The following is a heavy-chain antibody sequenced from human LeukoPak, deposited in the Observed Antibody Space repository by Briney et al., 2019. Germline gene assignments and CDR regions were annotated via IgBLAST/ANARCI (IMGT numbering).Heavy chain of an antibody. J-gene: IGHJ4*02. CDR2: INHSGST. CDR3: ARHSIAVAGVDY. CDR1: GGSISSSSYY. D-gene: IGHD6-19*01. Sequence: SETLSLTCTVSGGSISSSSYYWGWIRQPPGKGLEWIGEINHSGSTNYNPSLKSRVTISVDTSKNQFSLKLSSVTAADTAVYYCARHSIAVAGVDYWGQGTLVTVSS. V-gene: IGHV4-39*01.